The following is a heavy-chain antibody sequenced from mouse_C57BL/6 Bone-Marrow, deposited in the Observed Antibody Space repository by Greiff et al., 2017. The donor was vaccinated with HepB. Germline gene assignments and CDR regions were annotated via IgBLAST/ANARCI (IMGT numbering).Heavy chain of an antibody. V-gene: IGHV14-4*01. D-gene: IGHD4-1*01. Sequence: VQLQQSGAELVRPGASVKLSCTASGFNIKDDYMHWVKQRPEQGLEWIGWIDPENGDTEYASKFQGKATITADTSSNTAYLQLSSLTSEATAVYYCTRGTGTRFAYWGQGTLVTVSA. CDR2: IDPENGDT. J-gene: IGHJ3*01. CDR3: TRGTGTRFAY. CDR1: GFNIKDDY.